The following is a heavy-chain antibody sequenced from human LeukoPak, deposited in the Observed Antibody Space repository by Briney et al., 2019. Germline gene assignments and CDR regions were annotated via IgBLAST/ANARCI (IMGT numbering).Heavy chain of an antibody. D-gene: IGHD3-22*01. CDR3: AKDTYYYDSSGPFDY. CDR2: ISWNSGSI. Sequence: GGSLRLSCAASGFTFDDYAMHWVRQAPGKGLEWVSGISWNSGSIGYADSVKGRFTISRDNAKNSLYLQMNSLRAEDTALYYCAKDTYYYDSSGPFDYWGQGTLVTVSS. J-gene: IGHJ4*02. V-gene: IGHV3-9*01. CDR1: GFTFDDYA.